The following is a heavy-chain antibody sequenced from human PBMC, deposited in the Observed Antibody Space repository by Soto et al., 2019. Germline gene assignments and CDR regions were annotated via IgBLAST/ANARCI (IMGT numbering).Heavy chain of an antibody. CDR2: IIPIFGTA. D-gene: IGHD2-2*02. CDR1: GGTFSSYA. V-gene: IGHV1-69*13. Sequence: SVKVSCKASGGTFSSYAISWVRQAPGQGLEWMGGIIPIFGTANYAQKFQGRVTITADESTSTAYMELSSLRAEDTALYYCAKDGYDCSSTSCYTYYMDVWGKGTTVTVSS. J-gene: IGHJ6*03. CDR3: AKDGYDCSSTSCYTYYMDV.